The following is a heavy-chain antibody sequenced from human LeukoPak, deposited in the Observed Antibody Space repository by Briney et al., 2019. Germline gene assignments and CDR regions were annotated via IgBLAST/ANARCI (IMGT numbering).Heavy chain of an antibody. Sequence: SETLSLTCTVSGASISNYYWSWIRQSPGKGMEWIGYMLYSGSTNQNPSLRSRVTISVDTSKNQVSLKLSSVTAADTAVYYCARSDIWGSYRFLDYWGQGALVTVSS. J-gene: IGHJ4*02. CDR3: ARSDIWGSYRFLDY. CDR1: GASISNYY. V-gene: IGHV4-59*08. CDR2: MLYSGST. D-gene: IGHD3-16*02.